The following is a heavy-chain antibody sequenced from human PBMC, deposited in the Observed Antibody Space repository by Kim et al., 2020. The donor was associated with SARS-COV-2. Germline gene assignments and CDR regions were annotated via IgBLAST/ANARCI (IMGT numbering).Heavy chain of an antibody. D-gene: IGHD3-3*01. CDR1: GFTFSSYS. J-gene: IGHJ3*02. Sequence: GGSLRLSCAASGFTFSSYSMNWVRQAPGKGLEWVSSISSSSSYIYYADSVKGRFTISRDNAKNSLYLQMNSLRAEDTAVYYCARYRTEDDFWSGSAFDIWGQGTMVTVSS. CDR3: ARYRTEDDFWSGSAFDI. CDR2: ISSSSSYI. V-gene: IGHV3-21*01.